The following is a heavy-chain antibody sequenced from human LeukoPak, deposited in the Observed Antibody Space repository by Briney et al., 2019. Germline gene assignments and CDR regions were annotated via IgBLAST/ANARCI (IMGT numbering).Heavy chain of an antibody. CDR3: AKDAVGATAYYFDY. V-gene: IGHV3-23*01. Sequence: GGSLRLSCAASGFTFSSYAMSWVRQAPGKGLEWVSAISSSGDTYYAGSVRGRFTISRDNSKNTLYLQMNSLRAEDTAVYFCAKDAVGATAYYFDYWGQGTLVTVSS. CDR1: GFTFSSYA. J-gene: IGHJ4*02. D-gene: IGHD1-26*01. CDR2: ISSSGDT.